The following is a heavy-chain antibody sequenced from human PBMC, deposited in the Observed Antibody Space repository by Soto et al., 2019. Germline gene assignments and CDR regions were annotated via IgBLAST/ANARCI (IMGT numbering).Heavy chain of an antibody. CDR1: GVSFNNNG. D-gene: IGHD3-10*01. CDR3: ARVLYYGSGSYSRYGMGV. Sequence: QVQLVQSGAEVNKPGSSVKVSCKTSGVSFNNNGIGWVRQAPGHGLEWMGGVSPPFRTSNYARKFQGRISITADASTGTVNMELSSLTSEDTAQYYCARVLYYGSGSYSRYGMGVWGQGTTVTVSS. CDR2: VSPPFRTS. V-gene: IGHV1-69*01. J-gene: IGHJ6*02.